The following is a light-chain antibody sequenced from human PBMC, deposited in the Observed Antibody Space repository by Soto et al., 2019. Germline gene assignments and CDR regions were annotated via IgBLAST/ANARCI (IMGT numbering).Light chain of an antibody. V-gene: IGKV4-1*01. CDR2: WAS. J-gene: IGKJ4*01. CDR3: QQYYSPPLT. Sequence: DIVMTQSPDSLAVSLGERATINCKSSQSVLYSSNNKNYLAWYQQKPGQPPKLLIYWASTRESGVPDRFSGSGSGTDFTLTISSMQAEDVPVYYCQQYYSPPLTFGGGTKVDIK. CDR1: QSVLYSSNNKNY.